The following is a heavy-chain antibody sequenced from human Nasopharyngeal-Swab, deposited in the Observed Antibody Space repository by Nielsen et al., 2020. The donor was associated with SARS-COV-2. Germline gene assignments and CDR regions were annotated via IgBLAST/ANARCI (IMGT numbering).Heavy chain of an antibody. Sequence: GESLKISCAASGFTFSNYGMHWVRQAPGKGLEWVAVIWYDGSNKYYADSVKGRFTISRDNSKNTLYLQMNSLRAEDTAVYYCAKAGVPISSTNWFDPWGQGTLVTVSS. J-gene: IGHJ5*02. CDR1: GFTFSNYG. V-gene: IGHV3-33*06. CDR3: AKAGVPISSTNWFDP. D-gene: IGHD2-2*01. CDR2: IWYDGSNK.